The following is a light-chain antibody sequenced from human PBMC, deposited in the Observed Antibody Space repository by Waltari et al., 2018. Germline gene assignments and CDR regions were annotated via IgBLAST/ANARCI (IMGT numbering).Light chain of an antibody. CDR2: EGT. V-gene: IGLV2-23*01. J-gene: IGLJ1*01. CDR1: TTDSWTYNL. Sequence: QSALTQPASVSGSPGQSITISCTGTTTDSWTYNLVSWYQQHPGKAPKLIIFEGTKRPSAVSNRFFASKSGNTASLTISGLQADDEADYHCCSYVSNTYVFGTGTKVTVL. CDR3: CSYVSNTYV.